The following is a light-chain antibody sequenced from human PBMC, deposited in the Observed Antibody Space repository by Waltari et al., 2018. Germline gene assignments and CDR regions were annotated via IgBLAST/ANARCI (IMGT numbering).Light chain of an antibody. CDR1: QSVSSY. J-gene: IGKJ4*01. V-gene: IGKV3-11*01. CDR2: DAS. CDR3: QQRSHWPT. Sequence: EIVLTQSPATLSLSPGERATLSCRASQSVSSYLAWYQQKPGQAPRLLIYDASNRATGIPARFRGRGSWTDFTLTSSSLEPEDFAVYYCQQRSHWPTFGGGTKVEIK.